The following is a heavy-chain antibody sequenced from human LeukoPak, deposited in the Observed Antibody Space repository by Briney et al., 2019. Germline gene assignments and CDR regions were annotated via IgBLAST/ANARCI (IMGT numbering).Heavy chain of an antibody. D-gene: IGHD6-13*01. V-gene: IGHV1-18*01. CDR3: ARDYRWSSSWGGMDY. Sequence: ASVKVSCKASGYTFTSYGISWVRQAPGQWLEWMGWISAYNGNTNYAQKLQGRVTMTTDTSTSTAYMELRSLRSDDTAVYYCARDYRWSSSWGGMDYWGQGTLVTVSS. J-gene: IGHJ4*02. CDR2: ISAYNGNT. CDR1: GYTFTSYG.